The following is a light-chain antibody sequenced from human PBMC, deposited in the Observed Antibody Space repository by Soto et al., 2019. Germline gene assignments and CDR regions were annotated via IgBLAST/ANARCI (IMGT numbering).Light chain of an antibody. V-gene: IGLV2-14*01. CDR2: DVS. Sequence: QSALTQPASVSGSPGQSITISCTGTSSDVGGYNYVSWYQQHPGKAPKLMIYDVSNRPSGVSNRFSGSKSGNTASLTISGLQAEDEADYYCSSYLRVFGTGTKVTV. J-gene: IGLJ1*01. CDR1: SSDVGGYNY. CDR3: SSYLRV.